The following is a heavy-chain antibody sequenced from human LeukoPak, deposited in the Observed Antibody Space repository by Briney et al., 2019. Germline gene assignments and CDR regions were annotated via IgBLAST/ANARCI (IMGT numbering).Heavy chain of an antibody. D-gene: IGHD6-19*01. CDR1: GLTFSIHW. CDR3: ARVPRTVVGTKDAKYFQH. CDR2: INQDGSDK. J-gene: IGHJ1*01. V-gene: IGHV3-7*01. Sequence: GGSLRLSCAASGLTFSIHWMNWVRQAPGKGLECVANINQDGSDKYYVDSVKGRFTISRDNAKNTLYLQMNSLRAEDTAVYYCARVPRTVVGTKDAKYFQHWGQGTLVTVSS.